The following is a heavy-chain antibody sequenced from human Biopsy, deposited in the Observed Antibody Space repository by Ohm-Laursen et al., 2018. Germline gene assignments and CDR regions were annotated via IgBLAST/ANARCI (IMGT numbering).Heavy chain of an antibody. J-gene: IGHJ4*02. D-gene: IGHD3-3*01. CDR2: IIAVSGLV. Sequence: SVKVSCKASGGTFSNYAISWVRQAPGDGLEWMGGIIAVSGLVNYAPKFQGRVSITADKSTTTAYMELSNLKSEDTAVYYCATPFQYYDSWGGYPPFDHWGQGTLVTVSS. V-gene: IGHV1-69*10. CDR3: ATPFQYYDSWGGYPPFDH. CDR1: GGTFSNYA.